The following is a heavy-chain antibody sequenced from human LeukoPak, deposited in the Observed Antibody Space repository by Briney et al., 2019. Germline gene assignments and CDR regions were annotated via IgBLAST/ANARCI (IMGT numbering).Heavy chain of an antibody. CDR1: GGSISSYY. Sequence: SETLSLTCTVSGGSISSYYWSWIRQPPGKGLEWIGYIYYSGSTNYNPSLKSRVTISVDTSKNQFSLKLSSVTAADTAVYYCASSWYSPSYYGMDVWGQGTTVTVSS. D-gene: IGHD6-13*01. V-gene: IGHV4-59*01. CDR2: IYYSGST. J-gene: IGHJ6*02. CDR3: ASSWYSPSYYGMDV.